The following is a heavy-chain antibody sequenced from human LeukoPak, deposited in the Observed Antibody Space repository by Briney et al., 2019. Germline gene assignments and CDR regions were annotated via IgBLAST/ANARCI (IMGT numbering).Heavy chain of an antibody. CDR1: GFTFSSYS. V-gene: IGHV3-21*01. Sequence: GGSLRLSCAASGFTFSSYSMNWVRQAPGKGLEWVSSISSSSYIYYADSVKGRFTISRDNAKNSLYLQVNSLRAEDTAVYYCARETYCGGDCYVQYYFDYWGQGTLVTVSS. D-gene: IGHD2-21*02. J-gene: IGHJ4*02. CDR3: ARETYCGGDCYVQYYFDY. CDR2: ISSSSYI.